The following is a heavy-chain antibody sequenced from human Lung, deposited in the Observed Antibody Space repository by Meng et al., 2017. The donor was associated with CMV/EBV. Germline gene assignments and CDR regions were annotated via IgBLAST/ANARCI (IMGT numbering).Heavy chain of an antibody. CDR3: AKDFYSTSLYYFDY. CDR1: GFTFGDYA. J-gene: IGHJ4*02. V-gene: IGHV3-9*01. Sequence: SLKISCAASGFTFGDYAMHWVRQVPGKGLEWVSGITYKSGSTGYADSVKGRFTISRDNARNSLYLQMNNLRAEDTALYYCAKDFYSTSLYYFDYWVQGTXVTVAS. D-gene: IGHD2-2*01. CDR2: ITYKSGST.